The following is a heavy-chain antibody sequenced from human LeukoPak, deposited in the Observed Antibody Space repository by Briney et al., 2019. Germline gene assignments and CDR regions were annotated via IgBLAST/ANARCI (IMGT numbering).Heavy chain of an antibody. Sequence: QTGGSLRLSCAASGFTFSSYAMSWVRQAPGKGLEWVSAISGSGGSTYYADSVKGRFTISRDNSKNTLYLQMNSLRAEDTAAYYCVCSSVVPAAIGYYYYMDVWGKGTTVTVSS. CDR1: GFTFSSYA. CDR3: VCSSVVPAAIGYYYYMDV. J-gene: IGHJ6*03. CDR2: ISGSGGST. D-gene: IGHD2-2*01. V-gene: IGHV3-23*01.